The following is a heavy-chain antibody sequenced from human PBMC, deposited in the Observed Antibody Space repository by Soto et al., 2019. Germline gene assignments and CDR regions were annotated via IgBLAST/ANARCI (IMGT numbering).Heavy chain of an antibody. V-gene: IGHV4-31*03. CDR3: ARDGGRAYYGIDP. CDR1: GDAVSIRADG. J-gene: IGHJ6*02. CDR2: IYDTGKT. D-gene: IGHD2-15*01. Sequence: SLAFPVAGDAVSIRADGWTWIRQHPGKGWEWISYIYDTGKTPYNPSLESRVTMSVDTSKNQFSQKFASVTAADTAAYYCARDGGRAYYGIDPWGQGTMVTVSS.